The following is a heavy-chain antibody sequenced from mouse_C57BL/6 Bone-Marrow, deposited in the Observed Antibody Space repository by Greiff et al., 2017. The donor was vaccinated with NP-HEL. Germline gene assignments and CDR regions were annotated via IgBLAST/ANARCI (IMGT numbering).Heavy chain of an antibody. CDR3: TGPDYYGSSRDY. Sequence: EVKVEESGGGLVQPGGSMKLSCVASGFTFSNYWMNWVRQSPEKGLEWVAQIRLKSDNNATHYAESVKGRFTISRDDSKSSVYLHMNNLRAEDTEIYYCTGPDYYGSSRDYWGQGTTLTVSS. CDR1: GFTFSNYW. J-gene: IGHJ2*01. D-gene: IGHD1-1*01. V-gene: IGHV6-3*01. CDR2: IRLKSDNNAT.